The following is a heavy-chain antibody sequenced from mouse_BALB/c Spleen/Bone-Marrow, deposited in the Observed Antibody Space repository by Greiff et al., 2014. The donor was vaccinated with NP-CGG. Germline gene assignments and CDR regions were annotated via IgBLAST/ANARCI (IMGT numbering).Heavy chain of an antibody. J-gene: IGHJ3*01. Sequence: VQLQQSAAELARPGASVKMSCKASGYTFTSYTIHWVKQRPGQGLEWIGYINPSSGYTEYNQKFKDKTTLTADKSSSTAYMQLGSLTSEDSAVYYCAYWDLAYWGQGTLVTVSA. V-gene: IGHV1-4*02. CDR3: AYWDLAY. CDR1: GYTFTSYT. CDR2: INPSSGYT. D-gene: IGHD4-1*01.